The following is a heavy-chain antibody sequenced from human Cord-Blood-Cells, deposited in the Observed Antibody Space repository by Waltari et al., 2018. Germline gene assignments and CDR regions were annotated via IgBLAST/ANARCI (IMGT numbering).Heavy chain of an antibody. D-gene: IGHD6-19*01. CDR1: GFSLSTSGVG. Sequence: QITLKESGPTLVKPTQTLTLTCTFSGFSLSTSGVGVGWIRQPPGKALEWLALIYWDDDKRYSPSLKSRLTITKDTSKTQVVLTMTNMDPVDTATYYCGHRYSSGWYDAFDIWGQGTMVTVSS. V-gene: IGHV2-5*02. J-gene: IGHJ3*02. CDR2: IYWDDDK. CDR3: GHRYSSGWYDAFDI.